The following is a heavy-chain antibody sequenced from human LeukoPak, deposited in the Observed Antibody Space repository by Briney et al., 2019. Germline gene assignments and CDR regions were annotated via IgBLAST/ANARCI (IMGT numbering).Heavy chain of an antibody. CDR1: GYSFTNYW. V-gene: IGHV5-51*01. CDR3: ARLLDSSGWYWKY. CDR2: IYPDDSDT. D-gene: IGHD6-19*01. Sequence: GESLKISCKGSGYSFTNYWIAWVRQMPGKGLEGMGIIYPDDSDTTYSPSFQGRVTISADKSISTAYLQWSSLQASDTGMYYCARLLDSSGWYWKYWGQGTLVTVSS. J-gene: IGHJ4*02.